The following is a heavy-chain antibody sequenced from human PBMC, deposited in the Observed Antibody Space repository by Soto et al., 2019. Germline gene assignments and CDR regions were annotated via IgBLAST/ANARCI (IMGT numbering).Heavy chain of an antibody. J-gene: IGHJ6*02. D-gene: IGHD3-3*01. CDR2: IIPIFGTA. CDR3: ARGSFDFWSGYNQYYYYGMDV. V-gene: IGHV1-69*13. Sequence: SVKVSCKASGGTFSSYAISWVRQAPGQGLEWMGGIIPIFGTANYAQKFQGRVTITADESTSTAYMELSSLRSEDTAVYYCARGSFDFWSGYNQYYYYGMDVWGQGTTVTVSS. CDR1: GGTFSSYA.